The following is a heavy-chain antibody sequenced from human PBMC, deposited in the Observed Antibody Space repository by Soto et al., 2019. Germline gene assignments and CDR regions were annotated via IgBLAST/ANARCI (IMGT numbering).Heavy chain of an antibody. V-gene: IGHV4-34*01. CDR3: ATQGGSAAIFHY. J-gene: IGHJ4*02. D-gene: IGHD2-2*01. CDR2: TNHRGTT. CDR1: GGSFSDYY. Sequence: QVQLQQWGAGLLKPSETLSLTCAVYGGSFSDYYWSWIRQPPGKGLEWIGETNHRGTTNYSPSLKSRVSISVDTSKNQFSLSLSSVTAADMAIYYCATQGGSAAIFHYWAQGTLVTVSS.